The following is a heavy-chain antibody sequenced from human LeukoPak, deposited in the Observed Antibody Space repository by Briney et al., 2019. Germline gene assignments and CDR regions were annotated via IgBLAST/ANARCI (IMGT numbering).Heavy chain of an antibody. J-gene: IGHJ4*02. D-gene: IGHD5-24*01. Sequence: ASVKVSCKASGYTFTGYYMHWVRQAPGQGLEWMGWINPNSGGTNYAQKFQGRVTMTRDTSISTAYMELSRLRSDDTAVYYCARDQVEDGYINGGLDYWGQGTLVTVSS. CDR2: INPNSGGT. V-gene: IGHV1-2*02. CDR3: ARDQVEDGYINGGLDY. CDR1: GYTFTGYY.